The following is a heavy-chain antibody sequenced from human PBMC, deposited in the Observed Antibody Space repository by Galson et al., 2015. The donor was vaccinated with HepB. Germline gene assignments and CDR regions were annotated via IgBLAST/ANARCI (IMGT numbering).Heavy chain of an antibody. CDR3: AKNSGSSWFVPYHFDS. V-gene: IGHV3-23*01. CDR1: RFTFSNYV. D-gene: IGHD6-13*01. CDR2: ISGSDGST. Sequence: SLRLSCAASRFTFSNYVMNWVRQAPGKGLEWVSSISGSDGSTSYAGSVKGRFTISRDNSKNTLYLQMNSPRAEDTAVYYCAKNSGSSWFVPYHFDSWGQGTLVTVSS. J-gene: IGHJ4*02.